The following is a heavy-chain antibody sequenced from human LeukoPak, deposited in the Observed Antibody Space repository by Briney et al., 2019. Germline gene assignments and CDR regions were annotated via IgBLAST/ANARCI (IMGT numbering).Heavy chain of an antibody. CDR1: GYTLTGNY. CDR3: ARGLAYSSSGAFDI. D-gene: IGHD6-6*01. V-gene: IGHV1-2*06. CDR2: INPNSGVT. Sequence: GASVKVSCRASGYTLTGNYMHWVRQAPGQGLEWLGRINPNSGVTNYAQKFQGRVTMTRDTYISTAYMELNRQRFDDTALYYCARGLAYSSSGAFDIWGQGAMVTVSS. J-gene: IGHJ3*02.